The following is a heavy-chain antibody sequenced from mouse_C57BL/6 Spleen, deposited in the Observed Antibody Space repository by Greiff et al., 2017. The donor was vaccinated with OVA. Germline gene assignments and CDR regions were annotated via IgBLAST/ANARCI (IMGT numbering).Heavy chain of an antibody. Sequence: QVQLQQPGAELVMPGASVKLSCKVSGYTFTSYWMHWVKQRPGQGLEWIGEIDPSDGDTNYNQKFKGKSTLTVDKSSSTAYMQLSSLSSEDSAVYYCASWGRLAYWGQGTLVTVSA. CDR3: ASWGRLAY. V-gene: IGHV1-69*01. CDR2: IDPSDGDT. CDR1: GYTFTSYW. D-gene: IGHD4-1*01. J-gene: IGHJ3*01.